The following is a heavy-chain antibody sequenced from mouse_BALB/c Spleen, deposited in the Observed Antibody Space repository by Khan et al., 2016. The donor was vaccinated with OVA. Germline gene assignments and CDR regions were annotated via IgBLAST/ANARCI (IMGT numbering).Heavy chain of an antibody. V-gene: IGHV1S81*02. J-gene: IGHJ2*01. Sequence: QVQLQQPGAELVNPGASVNLSCKASGYTLTSYWMHWVKQRPGQGLEWIGEINPSNGRTNYNEKFKSKATLTVKDSSNTAYMQLSSPTSEDSAVNSLARLLINCDYWGQGTTLTVSS. CDR3: ARLLINCDY. CDR2: INPSNGRT. CDR1: GYTLTSYW. D-gene: IGHD2-1*01.